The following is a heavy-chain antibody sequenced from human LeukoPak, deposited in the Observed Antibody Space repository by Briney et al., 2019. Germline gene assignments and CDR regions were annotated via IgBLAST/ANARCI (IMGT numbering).Heavy chain of an antibody. V-gene: IGHV3-48*03. D-gene: IGHD3-10*01. CDR2: ISSSGSTI. CDR3: ARDMVVRGVKDY. Sequence: GGSLRLSCAASGFTFSSYEMNWVRQAPGKGLEWVSYISSSGSTIYYADSVKGRFTISRDNAKNSLYLQMNSLRAEDTAVYYCARDMVVRGVKDYWGQGTLVTVS. J-gene: IGHJ4*02. CDR1: GFTFSSYE.